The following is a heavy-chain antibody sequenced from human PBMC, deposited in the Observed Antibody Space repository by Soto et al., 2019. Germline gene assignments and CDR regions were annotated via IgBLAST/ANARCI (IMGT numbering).Heavy chain of an antibody. CDR2: IIPILGIA. CDR3: ARGRYSSYFVD. D-gene: IGHD4-4*01. Sequence: QVQLVQSGAEVKKPGSSVKVSCKASECTFSSYTISWVRQAPGQGLEWMGRIIPILGIANYAQKFQGRVTITADKSTSTAYMELSSLRSEDTAVYYCARGRYSSYFVDWGQGTLVTVSS. CDR1: ECTFSSYT. J-gene: IGHJ4*02. V-gene: IGHV1-69*02.